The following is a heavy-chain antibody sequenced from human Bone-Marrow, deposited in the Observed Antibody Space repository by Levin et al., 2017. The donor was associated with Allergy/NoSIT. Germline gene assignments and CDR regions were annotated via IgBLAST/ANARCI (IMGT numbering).Heavy chain of an antibody. D-gene: IGHD1-26*01. V-gene: IGHV3-21*01. J-gene: IGHJ4*02. CDR3: ARVRWEPVGIDY. CDR2: ISRTASYI. CDR1: GFTFSSFS. Sequence: GESLKISCAASGFTFSSFSMHWVRQAPGKGLQWVSSISRTASYIDYADSVKGRFIISRDTANNSLYLQMNSLRAEDSGVYYCARVRWEPVGIDYWGQGTLVTVSS.